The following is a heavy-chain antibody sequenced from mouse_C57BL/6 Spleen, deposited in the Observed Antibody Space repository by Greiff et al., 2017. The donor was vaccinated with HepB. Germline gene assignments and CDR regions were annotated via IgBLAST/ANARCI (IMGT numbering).Heavy chain of an antibody. CDR2: ISYSGST. J-gene: IGHJ1*03. CDR3: ARRGPYYGNYERYFDV. CDR1: GYSITSDY. V-gene: IGHV3-8*01. Sequence: EVQLQESGPGLAKPSQTLSLTCSVTGYSITSDYWNWIRKFPGNKLEYMGYISYSGSTYYNPSLKSRISKTRDTSKNQYYLQLNSVTTEDTATYYCARRGPYYGNYERYFDVWGTGTTVTVSS. D-gene: IGHD2-1*01.